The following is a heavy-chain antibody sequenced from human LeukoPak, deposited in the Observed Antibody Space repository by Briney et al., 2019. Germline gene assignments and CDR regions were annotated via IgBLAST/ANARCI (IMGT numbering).Heavy chain of an antibody. V-gene: IGHV1-69*13. CDR2: IIPIFGTA. J-gene: IGHJ4*02. CDR3: ARAALTGTTSSGFDY. Sequence: ASVKVSCTASGGTFSSYAISWVRQAPGQGLEWMGGIIPIFGTANYAQKFQGRVTITADESTSTAYMELSSLRSEDTAVYYCARAALTGTTSSGFDYWGQGTLVTVSS. CDR1: GGTFSSYA. D-gene: IGHD1-7*01.